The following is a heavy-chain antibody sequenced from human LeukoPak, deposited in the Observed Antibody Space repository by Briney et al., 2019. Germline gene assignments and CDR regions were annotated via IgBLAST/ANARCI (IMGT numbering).Heavy chain of an antibody. V-gene: IGHV4-59*01. J-gene: IGHJ6*03. CDR1: DDSITIYY. D-gene: IGHD4-11*01. CDR3: ARGRVSSSTWYSTYYYYFYMDV. CDR2: IDHTGST. Sequence: SETLSLTCSVSDDSITIYYWTWIRQPPGKGLEWIGYIDHTGSTNFNPSLNGRVSISRDTSKNLFSLRLRSVTAADTAVYFCARGRVSSSTWYSTYYYYFYMDVWGKGTTVTVSS.